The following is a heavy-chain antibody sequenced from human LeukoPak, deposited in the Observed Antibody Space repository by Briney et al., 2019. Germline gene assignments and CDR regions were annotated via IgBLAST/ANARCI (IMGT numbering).Heavy chain of an antibody. CDR2: ISGSGGST. CDR1: GFTFSSYA. Sequence: PGGSLRLSCAASGFTFSSYAMSWVRQAPGKGLEWVSAISGSGGSTYYADPVKGRFTISRDNSKNTLYLQMNSLRAEDTAVYYCAKQQTMIVVVITYDYWGQGTLVTVSS. CDR3: AKQQTMIVVVITYDY. J-gene: IGHJ4*02. D-gene: IGHD3-22*01. V-gene: IGHV3-23*01.